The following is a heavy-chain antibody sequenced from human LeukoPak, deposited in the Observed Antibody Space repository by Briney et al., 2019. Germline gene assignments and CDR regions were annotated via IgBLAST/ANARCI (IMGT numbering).Heavy chain of an antibody. D-gene: IGHD3-16*01. CDR2: IYYTGTT. CDR1: GGSIRGYY. J-gene: IGHJ4*02. Sequence: SETLSLTCTVSGGSIRGYYWTWIRQPPGEALEYIGCIYYTGTTNYNPSLNSRVTISVDTSKNQFALKLSSVTAADTAVYYCARVVGGVGLDYWGQGTLVTVSS. CDR3: ARVVGGVGLDY. V-gene: IGHV4-59*01.